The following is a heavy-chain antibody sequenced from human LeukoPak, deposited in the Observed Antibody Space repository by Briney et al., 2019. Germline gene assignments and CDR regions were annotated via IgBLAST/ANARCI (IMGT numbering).Heavy chain of an antibody. J-gene: IGHJ6*02. CDR3: ARDRSSDYGMDV. D-gene: IGHD6-19*01. Sequence: GGSLRLSCAASGFTFSNAWMSWVRQAPGKGLEWVGRIKSKTDGGTTDYAAPVKGRFTISRDDSKNTLYLQMNSLRAEDTAVYYCARDRSSDYGMDVWGQGTTVTVSS. CDR2: IKSKTDGGTT. V-gene: IGHV3-15*01. CDR1: GFTFSNAW.